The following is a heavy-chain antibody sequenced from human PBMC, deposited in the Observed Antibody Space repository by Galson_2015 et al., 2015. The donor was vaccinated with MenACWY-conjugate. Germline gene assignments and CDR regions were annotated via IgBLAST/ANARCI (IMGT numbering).Heavy chain of an antibody. CDR1: GLILSNYD. CDR3: TRVKWQQLTADS. CDR2: INPDGSGT. Sequence: SLRLSCAGYGLILSNYDINWVRQAPGKGLVWVSRINPDGSGTTYADPVKGRFTISRDNAKNTLYLQMNSLRAEDTAVYYCTRVKWQQLTADSWGQGTLVTVSS. V-gene: IGHV3-74*01. J-gene: IGHJ4*02. D-gene: IGHD6-13*01.